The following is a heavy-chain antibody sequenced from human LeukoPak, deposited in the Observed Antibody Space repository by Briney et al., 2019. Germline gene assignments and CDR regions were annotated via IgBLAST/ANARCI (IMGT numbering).Heavy chain of an antibody. CDR1: GFTFDEYA. D-gene: IGHD3-10*01. CDR3: AKGGGAGSYYNGYFDY. CDR2: ISWNSGVT. Sequence: GRSLRLSCAASGFTFDEYAMYWVRQVPGKGLEWVSGISWNSGVTAYADSVKGRFTISRGNAKNSLYLQMNSLRVEDTALYYCAKGGGAGSYYNGYFDYWGQGTLVTVSS. J-gene: IGHJ4*02. V-gene: IGHV3-9*01.